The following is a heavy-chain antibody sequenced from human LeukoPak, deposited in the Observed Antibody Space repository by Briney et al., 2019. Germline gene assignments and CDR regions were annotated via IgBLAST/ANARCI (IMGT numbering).Heavy chain of an antibody. V-gene: IGHV3-66*03. J-gene: IGHJ5*01. CDR1: GFTVSNNY. CDR3: TKERAGAIVDS. Sequence: PGGSLRLSCAASGFTVSNNYMMWVRQAPGKGLEWVSDIYRSGGTNYADSVKGRFTISRDNSKNTLYLQMNSLRAEDTAVYYCTKERAGAIVDSWGQGTQVTVSS. D-gene: IGHD1-26*01. CDR2: IYRSGGT.